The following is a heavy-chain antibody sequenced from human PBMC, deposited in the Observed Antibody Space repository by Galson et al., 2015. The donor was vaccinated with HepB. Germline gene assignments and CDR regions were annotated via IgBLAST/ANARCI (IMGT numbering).Heavy chain of an antibody. CDR2: ISSSSSYT. V-gene: IGHV3-11*06. Sequence: SLRLSCAASGFTFSDYYMSWIRQAPGKGLEWVSYISSSSSYTNYADSVKGRFTISRVNAKNSLYLQMNGLRDEDTAVYYCARVAASDYGDHTHFDYWGQGTPVTVSS. CDR1: GFTFSDYY. J-gene: IGHJ4*02. D-gene: IGHD4-17*01. CDR3: ARVAASDYGDHTHFDY.